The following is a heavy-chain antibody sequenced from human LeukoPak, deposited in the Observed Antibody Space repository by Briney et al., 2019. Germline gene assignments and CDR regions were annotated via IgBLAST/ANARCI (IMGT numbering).Heavy chain of an antibody. CDR3: ARAKYSSSWYDY. V-gene: IGHV1-46*01. CDR1: GYTFTNYY. J-gene: IGHJ4*02. D-gene: IGHD6-13*01. CDR2: ITPSGGST. Sequence: ASVKVSCKASGYTFTNYYMHWVRQAPGQGLEWLGLITPSGGSTWYAQKFQGRVTMTRDMSTSTDYMELSSLRSEDTAVYYCARAKYSSSWYDYWGQGTLVTVSS.